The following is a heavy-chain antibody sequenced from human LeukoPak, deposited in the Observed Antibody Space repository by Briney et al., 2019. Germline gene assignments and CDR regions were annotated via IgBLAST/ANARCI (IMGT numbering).Heavy chain of an antibody. Sequence: PGGSLRLSCAASGFTLSSYAMSWVRQAPGKGLEWVSAISGSGGSTYYADSVKGRFTISRDNSKNTLYLQMNSLRAEDTAVYYCAKVFIVVVVAATNNWFDPWGQGTLVTVSS. CDR3: AKVFIVVVVAATNNWFDP. D-gene: IGHD2-15*01. CDR2: ISGSGGST. V-gene: IGHV3-23*01. J-gene: IGHJ5*02. CDR1: GFTLSSYA.